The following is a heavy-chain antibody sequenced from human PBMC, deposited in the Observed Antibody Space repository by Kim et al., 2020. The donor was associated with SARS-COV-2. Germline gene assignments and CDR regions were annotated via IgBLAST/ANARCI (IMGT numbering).Heavy chain of an antibody. V-gene: IGHV3-30-3*01. J-gene: IGHJ1*01. CDR1: GFTFSSYA. CDR2: ISYDGSNK. D-gene: IGHD6-13*01. CDR3: ARGFGAHKQLVLSVAEYFQH. Sequence: GGSLRLSCAASGFTFSSYAMHWVRQAPGKGLEWVAVISYDGSNKYYADSVKGRFTISRDNSKNTLYLQMNSLRAEDTAVYYCARGFGAHKQLVLSVAEYFQHWGQGTLVTVSS.